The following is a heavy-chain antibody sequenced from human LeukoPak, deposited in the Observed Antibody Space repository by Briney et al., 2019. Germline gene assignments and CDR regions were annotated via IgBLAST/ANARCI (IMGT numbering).Heavy chain of an antibody. Sequence: NSSETLSLTCTVSGGSIRSRSHYWGWIRQPPGKGLEYIGTIYYSGTTYYNPSLKSRVTISVDTSKNQFSLKLSSVTAADTAVYYCNGYSYGRYFDYWGQGTLVTVSS. CDR2: IYYSGTT. J-gene: IGHJ4*02. CDR3: NGYSYGRYFDY. V-gene: IGHV4-39*01. D-gene: IGHD5-18*01. CDR1: GGSIRSRSHY.